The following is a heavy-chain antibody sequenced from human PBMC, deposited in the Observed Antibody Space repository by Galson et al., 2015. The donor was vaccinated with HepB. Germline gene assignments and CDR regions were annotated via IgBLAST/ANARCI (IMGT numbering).Heavy chain of an antibody. CDR1: GYTFTGYY. V-gene: IGHV1-2*04. Sequence: SVKVSCKASGYTFTGYYMHWVRQAPGQGLEWMGWINPNSGGTNYAQKFQGWVTMTRDTSISTAYMELSRLRSDDTAVYYCARDHASTYYDFWSGYYSSYYGMDVWGQGTTVTVSS. J-gene: IGHJ6*02. D-gene: IGHD3-3*01. CDR3: ARDHASTYYDFWSGYYSSYYGMDV. CDR2: INPNSGGT.